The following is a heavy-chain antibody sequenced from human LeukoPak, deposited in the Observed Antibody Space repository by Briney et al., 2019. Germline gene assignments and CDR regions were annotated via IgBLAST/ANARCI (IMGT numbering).Heavy chain of an antibody. CDR2: IKSKTDGGTT. D-gene: IGHD5-18*01. CDR1: GFTFSNAW. Sequence: GGSLRLSCAASGFTFSNAWMSWVRQAPGRGLEWVGRIKSKTDGGTTDYAAPMKGRFTISRDDSKNTLYLQMNSLRSEDTAVYYCARGYTYGDYWGQGTLVTVSS. V-gene: IGHV3-15*01. CDR3: ARGYTYGDY. J-gene: IGHJ4*02.